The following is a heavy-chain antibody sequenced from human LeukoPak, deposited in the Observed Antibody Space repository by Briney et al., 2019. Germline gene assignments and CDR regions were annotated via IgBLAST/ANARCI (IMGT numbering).Heavy chain of an antibody. CDR3: ARVSSGWYTHFDY. CDR2: IDHSGST. V-gene: IGHV4-61*01. D-gene: IGHD6-19*01. Sequence: PSETLSLTCTVSGVSVSRGRYYWSWIRQPPGKGLEWFGDIDHSGSTNYNPSLKSRVTMSVDTSKNQFSLKLSSVTAADTAVYYCARVSSGWYTHFDYWGQGTLVTVSS. J-gene: IGHJ4*02. CDR1: GVSVSRGRYY.